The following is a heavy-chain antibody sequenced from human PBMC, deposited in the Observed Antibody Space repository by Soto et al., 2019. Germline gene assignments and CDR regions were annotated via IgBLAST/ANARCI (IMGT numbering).Heavy chain of an antibody. J-gene: IGHJ4*02. V-gene: IGHV3-30-3*01. D-gene: IGHD3-10*01. CDR3: ARDGRTGTTLPHGGLDQ. CDR1: GFTFRSYA. Sequence: QVQLMESGGGGVQPGGSLRLSCAASGFTFRSYAIHWVRQAPGKGLEWVAIISYDGSTKFYTDSVKGRFTISRDNSNNTLYLQMNRLRSEDTAIYYCARDGRTGTTLPHGGLDQWGQGTLVTVSS. CDR2: ISYDGSTK.